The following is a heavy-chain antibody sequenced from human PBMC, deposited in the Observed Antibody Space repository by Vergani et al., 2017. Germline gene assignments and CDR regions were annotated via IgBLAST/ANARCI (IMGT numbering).Heavy chain of an antibody. CDR3: ARGFAGMYYFDY. V-gene: IGHV4-34*01. J-gene: IGHJ4*02. CDR1: GGSFSGYY. Sequence: QVQLQQWGAGLLKPSETLSLTCAVYGGSFSGYYWSWIRQPPGKGLEWIGEINHSGSTNYNPSLKSRVTISVDTSKNQFSLKLSSVTAADTAVYYCARGFAGMYYFDYWGQGTLVTVSS. CDR2: INHSGST. D-gene: IGHD3-10*01.